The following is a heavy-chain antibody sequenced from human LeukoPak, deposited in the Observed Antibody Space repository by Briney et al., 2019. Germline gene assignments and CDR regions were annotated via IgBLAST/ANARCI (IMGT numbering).Heavy chain of an antibody. CDR3: AADRVWAFEH. V-gene: IGHV3-7*01. D-gene: IGHD5/OR15-5a*01. CDR2: IKPDGTEN. CDR1: GFTFSSSW. J-gene: IGHJ4*02. Sequence: PGGSLRLSCVASGFTFSSSWMGWVRQAPGKGLQWVANIKPDGTENYYVDSVRGRFTISRDNGKSSLFLQMNSLRDEDTAVYYCAADRVWAFEHWGQGALVAVSS.